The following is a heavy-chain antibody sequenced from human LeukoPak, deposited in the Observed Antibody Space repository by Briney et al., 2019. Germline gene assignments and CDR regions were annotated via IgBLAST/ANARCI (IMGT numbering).Heavy chain of an antibody. Sequence: PGGSLRLSCAASGFTFSSYAMSWVRQAPGKGLEWVSAISGSGGSTYYADSVKGRFTISRDNSKNTLYLQMNSLRAEDTVVYYCAKATEITIKAYYFDYWGQGTLVTVSS. CDR1: GFTFSSYA. J-gene: IGHJ4*02. V-gene: IGHV3-23*01. CDR2: ISGSGGST. CDR3: AKATEITIKAYYFDY. D-gene: IGHD3-3*01.